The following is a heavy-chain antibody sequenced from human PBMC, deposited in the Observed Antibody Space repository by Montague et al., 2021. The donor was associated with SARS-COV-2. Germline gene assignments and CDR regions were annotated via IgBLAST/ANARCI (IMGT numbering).Heavy chain of an antibody. Sequence: SETLSLTCTVSGASISSGSYYWNWIRQHPGKGLEWIGYIYYSGSTNYNPSLKSRVTISVDTSKNQFSLKLSSVTAADTAVYYCAGVEGGGVIDYWGQGTLVTVSS. D-gene: IGHD2-8*02. CDR1: GASISSGSYY. CDR3: AGVEGGGVIDY. V-gene: IGHV4-61*01. J-gene: IGHJ4*02. CDR2: IYYSGST.